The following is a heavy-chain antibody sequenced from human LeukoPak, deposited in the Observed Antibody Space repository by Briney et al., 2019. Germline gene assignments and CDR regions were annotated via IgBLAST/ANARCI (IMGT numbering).Heavy chain of an antibody. CDR3: ARVGCSSTSCWYYFDY. D-gene: IGHD2-2*01. V-gene: IGHV1-69*05. Sequence: SVKVSCKASGDTFSNYAVSWVRQAPGQGLEWMGGIIPIFGTPNYAQKLQGRVTITMDESTSTAYMELSSLRSEDTAVYYCARVGCSSTSCWYYFDYWGQGTLVTVSS. CDR2: IIPIFGTP. CDR1: GDTFSNYA. J-gene: IGHJ4*02.